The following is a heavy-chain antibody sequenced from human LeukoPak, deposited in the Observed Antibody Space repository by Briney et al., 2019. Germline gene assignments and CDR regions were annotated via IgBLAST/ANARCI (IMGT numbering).Heavy chain of an antibody. CDR3: ARVRGTFETD. D-gene: IGHD2/OR15-2a*01. J-gene: IGHJ1*01. V-gene: IGHV4-59*01. Sequence: SETLSLTCTVSGASTSTYYWSWIRQPPGKGLEWIGYLYYSGSTTYSPSLKSRVTMSVDTSKSQFSLKLNSVTAADTAIYYCARVRGTFETDWGQGTLVTVSS. CDR1: GASTSTYY. CDR2: LYYSGST.